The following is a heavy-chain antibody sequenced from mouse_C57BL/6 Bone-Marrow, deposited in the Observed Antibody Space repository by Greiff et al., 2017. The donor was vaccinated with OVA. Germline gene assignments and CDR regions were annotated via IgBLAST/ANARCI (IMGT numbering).Heavy chain of an antibody. J-gene: IGHJ4*01. V-gene: IGHV1-52*01. Sequence: QVQLQQPGAELVRPGSSVKLSCKASGYTFTSYWMHWVKQRPIRGLEWIGNIDPSDSETHYTQKFKDKATLTVDKSSSTAYMQLSSLTSEDSAVYYCARSAPDYYGSSYDAVDYWGQGTSVTVSS. CDR2: IDPSDSET. CDR1: GYTFTSYW. CDR3: ARSAPDYYGSSYDAVDY. D-gene: IGHD1-1*01.